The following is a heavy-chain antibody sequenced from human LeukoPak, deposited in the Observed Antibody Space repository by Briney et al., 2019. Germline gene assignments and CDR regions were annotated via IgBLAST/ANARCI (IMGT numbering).Heavy chain of an antibody. J-gene: IGHJ4*02. CDR2: IYYSGST. Sequence: SETLSLTCTVSGGFLSSYYWSWIRQRPGKGLEWIGYIYYSGSTNYNPSLKSRVTISVDTSKNQFSLKLNSVTAADTAVYYCARHPSAVAGKTFDYWGQGTLVTVSS. CDR1: GGFLSSYY. V-gene: IGHV4-59*08. CDR3: ARHPSAVAGKTFDY. D-gene: IGHD6-19*01.